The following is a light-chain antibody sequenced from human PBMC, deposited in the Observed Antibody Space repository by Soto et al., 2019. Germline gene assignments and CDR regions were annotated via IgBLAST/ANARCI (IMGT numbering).Light chain of an antibody. Sequence: EIVLTQSPATLSLSPGERATLSCRASQSVRSYLAWYQQKPGQAPRLLIHDASSRATGIPARFSGSGSGTDFTLTISSLEPEDFAVYYCQQSTYWPSSTFGQGTRLEIK. CDR3: QQSTYWPSST. J-gene: IGKJ5*01. V-gene: IGKV3-11*01. CDR2: DAS. CDR1: QSVRSY.